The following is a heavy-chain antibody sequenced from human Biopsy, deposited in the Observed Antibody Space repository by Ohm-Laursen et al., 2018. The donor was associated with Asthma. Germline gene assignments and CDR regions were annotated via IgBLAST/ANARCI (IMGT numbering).Heavy chain of an antibody. CDR2: VSYDGGVA. CDR1: GFTFSSFG. D-gene: IGHD3-3*01. V-gene: IGHV3-30*18. CDR3: AKRRGYSDLTDFDH. J-gene: IGHJ4*02. Sequence: SLRLSCAASGFTFSSFGIHWVRQAPGKGLEWVAVVSYDGGVAHYADSMKGRFTISRDNAKSTLYLQMNRLRTDDTAVYYCAKRRGYSDLTDFDHWGQGTLVTVSS.